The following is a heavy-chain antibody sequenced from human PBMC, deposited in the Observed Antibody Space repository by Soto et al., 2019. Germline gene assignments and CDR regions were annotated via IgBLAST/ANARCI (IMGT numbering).Heavy chain of an antibody. Sequence: EGALRGSCVASGFTLNKFPTHWVRQAPGKGLEWVAIVSPDGNQKSYADSVQGRFSISRDNSKKTVYLQMNDLRREDTALYYCASQQQRLLGGVSSYWDHWGLGTLVTVS. V-gene: IGHV3-30-3*01. D-gene: IGHD3-16*01. CDR3: ASQQQRLLGGVSSYWDH. CDR1: GFTLNKFP. J-gene: IGHJ4*02. CDR2: VSPDGNQK.